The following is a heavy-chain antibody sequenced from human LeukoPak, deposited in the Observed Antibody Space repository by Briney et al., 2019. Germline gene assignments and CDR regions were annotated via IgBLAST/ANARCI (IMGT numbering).Heavy chain of an antibody. V-gene: IGHV3-66*01. CDR1: GFTVSNDF. D-gene: IGHD1-7*01. CDR3: ARDVNYDHHY. CDR2: IYSTGHV. Sequence: GGSLRLSCAASGFTVSNDFISWVRQAQGKGLEWVSVIYSTGHVFYGDSVKGRFTISRDNSKNTVYLQMNSLRAEDTAVYFCARDVNYDHHYWGQGTLVTVSS. J-gene: IGHJ4*02.